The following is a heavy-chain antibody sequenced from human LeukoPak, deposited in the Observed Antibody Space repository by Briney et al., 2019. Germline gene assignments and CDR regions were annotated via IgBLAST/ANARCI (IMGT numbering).Heavy chain of an antibody. D-gene: IGHD3-22*01. CDR1: GYSLSSGYY. CDR3: ARYYYDSSGYYFNWFDP. J-gene: IGHJ5*02. CDR2: IYHSGST. V-gene: IGHV4-38-2*02. Sequence: SETLSLTCTVSGYSLSSGYYWGWIRQPPGKGLEWIGSIYHSGSTYYNPSLKSRVTISVDTSKNQFSLKLSSVTAADTAVYYCARYYYDSSGYYFNWFDPWGQGTLVTVSS.